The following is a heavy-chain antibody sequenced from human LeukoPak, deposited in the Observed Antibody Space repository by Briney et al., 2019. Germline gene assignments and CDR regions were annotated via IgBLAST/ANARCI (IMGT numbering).Heavy chain of an antibody. CDR1: GGSISSYY. CDR2: IYYSGST. J-gene: IGHJ5*02. CDR3: ARARLLWFGESTNWFDP. D-gene: IGHD3-10*01. Sequence: ASETLSLTCTVPGGSISSYYWSWIRQPPGKGLEWIGYIYYSGSTNYNPSLKSRVTISVDTSKNQFSLKLSSVTAADTAVYYCARARLLWFGESTNWFDPWGQGTLVTVSS. V-gene: IGHV4-59*08.